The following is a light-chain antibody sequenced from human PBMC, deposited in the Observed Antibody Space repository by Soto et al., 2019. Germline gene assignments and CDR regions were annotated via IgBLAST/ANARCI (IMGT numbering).Light chain of an antibody. CDR2: KAS. V-gene: IGKV1-5*03. Sequence: DIQMTQSPSTLSASVGDRITITCRASQSISNWLAWYQQKPGKAPKLLIYKASSLESRSGVPSRFSGSGSGTEFTLTISSLQPDDSATYYCQHYNNYSWAFGQGTKVEIK. J-gene: IGKJ1*01. CDR3: QHYNNYSWA. CDR1: QSISNW.